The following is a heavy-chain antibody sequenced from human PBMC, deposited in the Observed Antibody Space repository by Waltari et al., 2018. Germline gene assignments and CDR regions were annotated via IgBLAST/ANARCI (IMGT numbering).Heavy chain of an antibody. Sequence: EVQLVESGGGLVQPGGSLRLSCAASGFTFSSYSMNWVRQAPGKGLEWVSYISSSISTISYADSVKGRFTISRDNAKNSLYLQMNSLRAEDTAVYYCASPYSSSFYFDYWGQGTLVTVSS. CDR1: GFTFSSYS. V-gene: IGHV3-48*04. D-gene: IGHD6-6*01. CDR3: ASPYSSSFYFDY. CDR2: ISSSISTI. J-gene: IGHJ4*02.